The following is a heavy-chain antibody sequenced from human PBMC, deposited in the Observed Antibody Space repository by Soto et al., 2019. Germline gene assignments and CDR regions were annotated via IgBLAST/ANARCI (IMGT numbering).Heavy chain of an antibody. V-gene: IGHV1-2*02. CDR3: ARDLAKGGGSAGFDY. CDR1: GYTFTIYY. D-gene: IGHD1-26*01. CDR2: INPNSGGT. Sequence: ASVKVSCKASGYTFTIYYIHWVRQAPGQGLEWMGWINPNSGGTMFPQKFQGRVTMTWDTSISTAYMALTRLRSDDTAVYYCARDLAKGGGSAGFDYWGQGTLVTVSS. J-gene: IGHJ4*02.